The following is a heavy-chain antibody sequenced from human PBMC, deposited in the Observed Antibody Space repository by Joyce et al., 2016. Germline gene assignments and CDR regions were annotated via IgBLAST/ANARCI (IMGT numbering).Heavy chain of an antibody. CDR1: GGSITRSSLY. D-gene: IGHD3-22*01. V-gene: IGHV4-39*07. Sequence: GGSITRSSLYWGWIRQPPGKGLEWIGTMYYSGSTYYNPSFKSRGTISVGTSRNQFSLKLSSVTAADTAVYYCARDQGRSYYYDSSGYYAGYFDYWGQGILVTVSS. J-gene: IGHJ4*02. CDR3: ARDQGRSYYYDSSGYYAGYFDY. CDR2: MYYSGST.